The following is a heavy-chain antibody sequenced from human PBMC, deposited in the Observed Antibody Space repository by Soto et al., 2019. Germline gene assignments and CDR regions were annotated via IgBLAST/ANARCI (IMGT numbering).Heavy chain of an antibody. V-gene: IGHV1-69*13. J-gene: IGHJ6*02. CDR2: SIPIFGTA. CDR3: ARGRGYSGDDHYCYFDMDV. CDR1: GGTFNNYP. Sequence: GASVKVSCKASGGTFNNYPTTWVRQAPGEGLEWMGGSIPIFGTANYAQKFQGRVTISVDESTSTAYMELSSLRSEDTAVYYCARGRGYSGDDHYCYFDMDVWGQGTTVTVSS. D-gene: IGHD5-12*01.